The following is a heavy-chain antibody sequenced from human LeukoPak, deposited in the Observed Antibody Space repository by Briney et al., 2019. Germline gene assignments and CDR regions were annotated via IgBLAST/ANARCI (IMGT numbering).Heavy chain of an antibody. J-gene: IGHJ4*02. CDR2: IWCDGSNK. Sequence: PGGSLRLSCAASGFTFSSYGMHWVRQAPGKGLEWVAVIWCDGSNKYYADSVKGRFTISRDNSKNTLYLQMNSLRAEDTAVYYCARDYKGDDYVWGSYRQQHPFDYWGQGTLVTVSS. CDR1: GFTFSSYG. V-gene: IGHV3-33*01. CDR3: ARDYKGDDYVWGSYRQQHPFDY. D-gene: IGHD3-16*02.